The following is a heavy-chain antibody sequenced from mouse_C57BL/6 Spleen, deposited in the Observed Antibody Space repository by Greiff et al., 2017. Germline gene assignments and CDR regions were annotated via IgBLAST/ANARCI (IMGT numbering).Heavy chain of an antibody. D-gene: IGHD1-1*01. CDR1: GYTFTDYT. V-gene: IGHV1-78*01. Sequence: QVQLKESDAELVKPGASVKISCKVSGYTFTDYTIHWMKQRPEQGLEWIGYISPRDGSTKSNEQFKGKATLTADKSSSTAYMQRNSLTSEDAAVYFCARSYYYVSSSFAYWGQGTLVTVSA. CDR2: ISPRDGST. CDR3: ARSYYYVSSSFAY. J-gene: IGHJ3*01.